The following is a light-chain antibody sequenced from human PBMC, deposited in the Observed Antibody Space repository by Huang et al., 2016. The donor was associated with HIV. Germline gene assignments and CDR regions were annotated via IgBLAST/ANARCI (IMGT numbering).Light chain of an antibody. CDR2: GAS. CDR3: QQYNNWLA. J-gene: IGKJ1*01. CDR1: QTVNSN. V-gene: IGKV3-15*01. Sequence: EIVMTQSPATLSVSPGERATLSCRASQTVNSNLAWYQHKPGQAYRLLIYGASTRANGVPARFSGSGSGTNFTLTISSLQSEDFAVYYCQQYNNWLAFGQGTKVEIK.